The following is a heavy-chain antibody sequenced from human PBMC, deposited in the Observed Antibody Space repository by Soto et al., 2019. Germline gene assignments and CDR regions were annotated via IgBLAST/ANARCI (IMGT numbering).Heavy chain of an antibody. Sequence: EVQLVESGGGLVQPGGSLRLSCAASGFTFSNYWMSWVRQAPGKGLGWVANIKQDGSERNYVDSVKGRFTISRDNAKNSLYLQLNSLRAEDTAVYYCARAGSENDYWGQGTLVTVSS. CDR3: ARAGSENDY. V-gene: IGHV3-7*05. CDR1: GFTFSNYW. CDR2: IKQDGSER. J-gene: IGHJ4*02. D-gene: IGHD3-10*01.